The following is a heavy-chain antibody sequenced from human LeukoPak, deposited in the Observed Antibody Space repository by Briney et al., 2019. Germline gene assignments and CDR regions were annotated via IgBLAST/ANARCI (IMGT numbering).Heavy chain of an antibody. CDR2: INHSGST. V-gene: IGHV4-34*01. J-gene: IGHJ3*02. CDR1: GGSFSGYY. CDR3: ARLPYDYVWGSYRPDAFDI. Sequence: SETLSLTCAVYGGSFSGYYWSWIRQPPGKGLEWIGEINHSGSTNYNPSLKSRVTISVDTSKNQFSLKLSSVTAADTAVYYCARLPYDYVWGSYRPDAFDIWGQGTMVTVSS. D-gene: IGHD3-16*02.